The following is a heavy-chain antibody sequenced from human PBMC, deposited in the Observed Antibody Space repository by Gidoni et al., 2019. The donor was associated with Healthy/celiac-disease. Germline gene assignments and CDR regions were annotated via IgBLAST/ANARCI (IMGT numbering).Heavy chain of an antibody. CDR2: IWDDGSNK. J-gene: IGHJ4*02. CDR1: GFTFRSYG. D-gene: IGHD1-26*01. CDR3: ARDRGGSYPLYFDY. Sequence: QVQLVASGGGVVQPGRSLRLSCAASGFTFRSYGMPWVRQAPGKGLEWVAVIWDDGSNKYYADSVKGRFTISRDNSKNTLYLQMNSLRAEDTAVYYCARDRGGSYPLYFDYWGQGTLVTVSS. V-gene: IGHV3-33*01.